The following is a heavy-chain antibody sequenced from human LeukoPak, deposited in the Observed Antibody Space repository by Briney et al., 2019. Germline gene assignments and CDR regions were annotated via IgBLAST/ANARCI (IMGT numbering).Heavy chain of an antibody. CDR3: AREGSSGYYGMDV. J-gene: IGHJ6*02. D-gene: IGHD3-10*01. Sequence: SETLSLTCTVSGGSISSFYWSWIRQPPGKTLEWIGYIYFSGTTNYNPSLKSRVAMSVDSSKNQFSLKLRSVTAADTAVYYCAREGSSGYYGMDVWGQGTTVTVSS. CDR1: GGSISSFY. V-gene: IGHV4-59*01. CDR2: IYFSGTT.